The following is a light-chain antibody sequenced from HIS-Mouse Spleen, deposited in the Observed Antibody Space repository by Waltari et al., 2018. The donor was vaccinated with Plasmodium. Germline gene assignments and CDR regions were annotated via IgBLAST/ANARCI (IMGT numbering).Light chain of an antibody. CDR3: QSADSSGTYQV. CDR1: ALPKQY. CDR2: KDS. J-gene: IGLJ2*01. V-gene: IGLV3-25*03. Sequence: SYELTQPPSVSVSPGQTARITCSGDALPKQYAYWYQQKPGQAPVLVIDKDSERPSGIPERCSGSSSGTTVTLTISGVQAEDEADYYCQSADSSGTYQVFGGGTKLTVL.